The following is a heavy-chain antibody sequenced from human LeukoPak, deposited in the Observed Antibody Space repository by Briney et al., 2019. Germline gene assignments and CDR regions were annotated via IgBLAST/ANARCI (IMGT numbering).Heavy chain of an antibody. V-gene: IGHV4-39*01. CDR3: ARQGQQLDNYFYY. Sequence: PSETLSLTCTVSGGSISSSSYYWGWIRQPPGKGLEWIGSIYYSGSTYYNPSLKSRVTISVDTSKNQFSLKLSSVTAADTAVYYCARQGQQLDNYFYYWGQGTLVPGSS. D-gene: IGHD6-13*01. CDR1: GGSISSSSYY. J-gene: IGHJ4*02. CDR2: IYYSGST.